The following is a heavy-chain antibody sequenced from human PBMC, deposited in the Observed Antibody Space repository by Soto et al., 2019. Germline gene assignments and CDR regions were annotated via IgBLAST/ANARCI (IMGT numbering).Heavy chain of an antibody. Sequence: QVQLVESGGGVVQPGRSLRLSCAASAFTFSSYGMHWVRQAPGKGLEWVAVISYDGSNKYYADSVKGRFTISRDNSKNTLYLQMNSLRAEDTAVYYCATGSGGSFYSYYYYDMDVWGKGTTVTVSS. J-gene: IGHJ6*04. CDR3: ATGSGGSFYSYYYYDMDV. CDR1: AFTFSSYG. D-gene: IGHD2-15*01. CDR2: ISYDGSNK. V-gene: IGHV3-30*03.